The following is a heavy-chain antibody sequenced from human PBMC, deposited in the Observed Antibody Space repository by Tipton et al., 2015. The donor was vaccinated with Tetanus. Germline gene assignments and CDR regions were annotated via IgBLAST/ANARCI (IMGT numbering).Heavy chain of an antibody. CDR1: GFSFGDFT. D-gene: IGHD2-15*01. Sequence: SLRLSCAAGGFSFGDFTMAWVRQPPGKGPEWVSSISSVGNYIYYADSVKGRFIISRDNAKNSLYLQMNSLRAEDTAVYYCAREADCSGGSCFSGDFDTWGQGTQVTVSS. CDR2: ISSVGNYI. CDR3: AREADCSGGSCFSGDFDT. J-gene: IGHJ4*02. V-gene: IGHV3-21*06.